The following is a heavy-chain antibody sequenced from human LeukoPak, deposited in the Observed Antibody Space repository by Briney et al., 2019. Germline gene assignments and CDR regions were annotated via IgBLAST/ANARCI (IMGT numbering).Heavy chain of an antibody. Sequence: GGSLRLSCANSGFTFSTYSMNWVRQAPGKGLEWVAVISYDGSNKYYADSVKGRFTISRDNSKNTLYLQMNSLRAEDTAVYYCARAYEWYSSGWSLGYWGQGTLVTVSS. J-gene: IGHJ4*02. CDR1: GFTFSTYS. V-gene: IGHV3-30*03. CDR3: ARAYEWYSSGWSLGY. D-gene: IGHD6-19*01. CDR2: ISYDGSNK.